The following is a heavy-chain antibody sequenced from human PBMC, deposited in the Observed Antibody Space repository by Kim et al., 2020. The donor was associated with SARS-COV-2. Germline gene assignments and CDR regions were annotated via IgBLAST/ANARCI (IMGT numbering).Heavy chain of an antibody. Sequence: GGSLRLSCAASGFTFGDYAMHWVRQAPGKGLEWVSGISWNSGSIGYADSVKGRFTISRDNAKNSLYLQMNSLRAEDTALYYCAKKIVDDGGGDPAFDYWGQGTLVTVSS. CDR2: ISWNSGSI. D-gene: IGHD3-16*01. CDR3: AKKIVDDGGGDPAFDY. V-gene: IGHV3-9*01. CDR1: GFTFGDYA. J-gene: IGHJ4*02.